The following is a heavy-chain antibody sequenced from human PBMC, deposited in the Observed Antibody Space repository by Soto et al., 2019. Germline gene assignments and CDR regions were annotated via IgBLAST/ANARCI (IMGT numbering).Heavy chain of an antibody. Sequence: XAMSXVXXXXXKXLXWLAGITFRGDYTYYADSVXXXXXXXXDNSRNXXDLQMNSLXVEDTALYYCAKLGTMGVFDSWGQGTPLTVSS. J-gene: IGHJ4*02. D-gene: IGHD1-26*01. V-gene: IGHV3-23*01. CDR3: AKLGTMGVFDS. CDR1: XA. CDR2: ITFRGDYT.